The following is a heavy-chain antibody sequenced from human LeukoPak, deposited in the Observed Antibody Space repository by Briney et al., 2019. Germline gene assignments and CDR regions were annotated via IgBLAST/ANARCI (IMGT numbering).Heavy chain of an antibody. CDR2: IYHSGST. CDR3: ARIRKRCDFWSGKFDY. CDR1: GGSISSGGYY. D-gene: IGHD3-3*01. Sequence: SETLSLTCTGSGGSISSGGYYWSWIRQPPGKGLEWIGYIYHSGSTYYNPSLKSRVTISVDRSKNQFSLKLSSVTAADTAVYYCARIRKRCDFWSGKFDYWRQGTLVTVSS. V-gene: IGHV4-30-2*01. J-gene: IGHJ4*02.